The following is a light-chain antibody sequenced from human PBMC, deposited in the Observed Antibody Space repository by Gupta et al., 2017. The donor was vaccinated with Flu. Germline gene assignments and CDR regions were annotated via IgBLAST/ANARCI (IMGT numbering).Light chain of an antibody. J-gene: IGKJ1*01. V-gene: IGKV6-21*01. CDR2: NAS. CDR1: ENIGNS. CDR3: HQSSTLPWT. Sequence: EIVLTQSPGFTSVTPKEKVTITCRASENIGNSLHWYQHKPGQSPKLLIKNASQSFSGVPSRFSGSGSGTDFTLTIDSLEPEDAATYFCHQSSTLPWTFGQGTKVEIK.